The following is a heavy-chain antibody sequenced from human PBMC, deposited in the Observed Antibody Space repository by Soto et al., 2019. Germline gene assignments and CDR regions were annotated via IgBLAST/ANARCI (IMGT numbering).Heavy chain of an antibody. J-gene: IGHJ4*02. CDR1: GFTLSRYA. V-gene: IGHV3-30-3*01. CDR3: ARQGGHYGSSGYYYGRVFDY. Sequence: QVQLVESGGGVVQTGRSLGLSCAASGFTLSRYAMHWVRQAPGKGLEWAAVISHDGSNKYYADSVKGRFTISRDNPKNTLYLQLNSLRPEDTAVYYCARQGGHYGSSGYYYGRVFDYWGQGTLVTVSS. D-gene: IGHD3-22*01. CDR2: ISHDGSNK.